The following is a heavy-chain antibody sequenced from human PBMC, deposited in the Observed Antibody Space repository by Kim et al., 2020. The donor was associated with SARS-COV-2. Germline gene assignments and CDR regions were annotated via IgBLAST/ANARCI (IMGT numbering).Heavy chain of an antibody. J-gene: IGHJ6*02. Sequence: YAQTLQGRGTMTTDTATSTAYMELRSLRSDDTAVYYCARKRYNPYGMDVWGQGTTVTVSS. V-gene: IGHV1-18*01. CDR3: ARKRYNPYGMDV. D-gene: IGHD1-1*01.